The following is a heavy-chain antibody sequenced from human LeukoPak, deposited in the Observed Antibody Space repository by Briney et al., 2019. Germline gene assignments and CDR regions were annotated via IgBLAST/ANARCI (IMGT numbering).Heavy chain of an antibody. CDR1: GGSISSYY. CDR3: ARVSAPGYYYYYMDV. CDR2: IYYSGST. Sequence: SETLSLTCTVSGGSISSYYWSRIRQPPGKGLEWIGYIYYSGSTNYNPSLKSRVTISVDTSKNQFSLKLSSVTAADTAVYYCARVSAPGYYYYYMDVWGKGTTVTVSS. V-gene: IGHV4-59*01. D-gene: IGHD3-10*01. J-gene: IGHJ6*03.